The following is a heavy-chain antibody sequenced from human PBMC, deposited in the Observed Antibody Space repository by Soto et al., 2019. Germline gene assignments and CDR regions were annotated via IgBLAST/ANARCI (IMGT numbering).Heavy chain of an antibody. Sequence: QVQLQESGPGLVKPSQTLSLTCSVSGGSVSSGHYYWSWIRQPPGKGLEWVGYIYYSGSTYYNPSLMSRVTISLDMSKKQFSLKLSSATAADTAVYFCARASGDSSGYSFDYWGQGTLVTVSS. V-gene: IGHV4-30-4*08. D-gene: IGHD3-22*01. CDR2: IYYSGST. CDR3: ARASGDSSGYSFDY. J-gene: IGHJ4*02. CDR1: GGSVSSGHYY.